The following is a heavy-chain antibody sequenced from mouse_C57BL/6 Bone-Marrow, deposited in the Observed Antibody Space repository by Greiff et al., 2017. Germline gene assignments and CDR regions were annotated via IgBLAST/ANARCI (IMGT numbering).Heavy chain of an antibody. CDR2: IDPSDSYT. Sequence: QVQLQQSGAELVKPGASVKLSCKASGYTFTSYWMQWVKQRPGQGLEWIGEIDPSDSYTNYTQKFKGKATVTVDTSSSTAYMQLSSLTSEDAAVYYCASNDYDDAMDYWGQGTSVTVSS. D-gene: IGHD2-4*01. CDR3: ASNDYDDAMDY. V-gene: IGHV1-50*01. CDR1: GYTFTSYW. J-gene: IGHJ4*01.